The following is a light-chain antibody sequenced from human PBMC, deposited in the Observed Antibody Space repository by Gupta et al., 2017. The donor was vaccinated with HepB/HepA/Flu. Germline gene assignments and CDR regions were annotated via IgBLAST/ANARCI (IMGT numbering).Light chain of an antibody. V-gene: IGLV2-23*02. CDR2: EVT. CDR1: NSDVGSYDL. J-gene: IGLJ3*02. Sequence: QSALTQPAPVSGSPGRAITISCTGPNSDVGSYDLVSWYQRNRGKAPKLMIYEVTKRPSGVSYRFSGSKSANTASLTISGLQAEDEADYFCCSYGGRSTWVFGGGTKLTVL. CDR3: CSYGGRSTWV.